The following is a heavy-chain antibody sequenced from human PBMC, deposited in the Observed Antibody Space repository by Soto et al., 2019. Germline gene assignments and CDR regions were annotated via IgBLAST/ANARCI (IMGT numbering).Heavy chain of an antibody. Sequence: GGSLRLSCAASGFTFSSYSMNWVRQAPGKGLEWVSSISSSSSYIYYADSVKGRFTISRDNAKNSLYLQMNSLRAEDTAVYYCARTPSNRYCSGGSCYFTDPVDVWGQGTTVTVSS. V-gene: IGHV3-21*01. CDR1: GFTFSSYS. CDR2: ISSSSSYI. J-gene: IGHJ6*02. CDR3: ARTPSNRYCSGGSCYFTDPVDV. D-gene: IGHD2-15*01.